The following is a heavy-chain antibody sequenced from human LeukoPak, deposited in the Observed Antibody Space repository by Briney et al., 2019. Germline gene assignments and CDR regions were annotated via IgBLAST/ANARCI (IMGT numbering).Heavy chain of an antibody. Sequence: ASVKVSCKASGFTFNGYYVHWVRQAPGQGLEWMGRIHPYSGGSNSAQQFQGRVTMARDMSINTVYMELSGLRSDDTALYYCASAVPAIVIPQSGFDIWGPGTMVTVSS. CDR1: GFTFNGYY. CDR2: IHPYSGGS. J-gene: IGHJ3*02. D-gene: IGHD1-26*01. CDR3: ASAVPAIVIPQSGFDI. V-gene: IGHV1-2*06.